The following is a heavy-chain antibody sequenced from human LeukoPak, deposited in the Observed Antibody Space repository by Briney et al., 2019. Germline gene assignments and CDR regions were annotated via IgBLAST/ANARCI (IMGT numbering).Heavy chain of an antibody. Sequence: PGGSLRLSCAASGFTFSSYAMNWVRQAPGQGLEWVSSISTSSSYKYYADSVKGRSTTARDNAKNSLYLQMDSLRAEDTAVYYCARGYDFGSGSFFDYWGQGTLVTVSS. D-gene: IGHD3-10*01. CDR2: ISTSSSYK. V-gene: IGHV3-21*04. CDR1: GFTFSSYA. CDR3: ARGYDFGSGSFFDY. J-gene: IGHJ4*02.